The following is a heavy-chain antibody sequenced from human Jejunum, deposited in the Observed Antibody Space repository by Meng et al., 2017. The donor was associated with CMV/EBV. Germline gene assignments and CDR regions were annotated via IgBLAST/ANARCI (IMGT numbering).Heavy chain of an antibody. V-gene: IGHV4-61*02. CDR3: ARGFEYNFLSGHYYFDT. CDR1: GGSINSDFYSSYY. CDR2: IRDTGTT. J-gene: IGHJ4*02. Sequence: QVQLQESGPGLLKPSQTLSLTCAVSGGSINSDFYSSYYWTWIRQSAGKGLEWIGRIRDTGTTYYNPSLESRVTMSLDTSRNQVSLNLISVTAADTALYYCARGFEYNFLSGHYYFDTWGQGALVTVSS. D-gene: IGHD3-9*01.